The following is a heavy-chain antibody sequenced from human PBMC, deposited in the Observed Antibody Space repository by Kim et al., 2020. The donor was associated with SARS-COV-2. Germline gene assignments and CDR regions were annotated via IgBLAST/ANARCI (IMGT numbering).Heavy chain of an antibody. Sequence: GGSLRLSCAASGFTFSSYGMHWVRQAPGKGLEWVAVISYDGSNKYYADSVKGRFTISRDNSKNTLYLQMNSLRAEDTAVYYCAKDLMPGFGEGYFDYWG. J-gene: IGHJ4*03. D-gene: IGHD3-10*01. CDR2: ISYDGSNK. CDR3: AKDLMPGFGEGYFDY. CDR1: GFTFSSYG. V-gene: IGHV3-30*18.